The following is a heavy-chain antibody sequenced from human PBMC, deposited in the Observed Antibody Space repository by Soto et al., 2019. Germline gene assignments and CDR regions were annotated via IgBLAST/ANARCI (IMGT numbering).Heavy chain of an antibody. Sequence: PSETLSLTCAVYGGSFSGYYWSWIRQPPGKGLEWIGEIIHSGSTNYTPSLKSRVTISVDTSKNQFSLKLSSVTAADTAVYYCARLYPPLRGSSWLDYWGQGTLVTVSS. D-gene: IGHD6-13*01. CDR3: ARLYPPLRGSSWLDY. V-gene: IGHV4-34*12. J-gene: IGHJ4*02. CDR1: GGSFSGYY. CDR2: IIHSGST.